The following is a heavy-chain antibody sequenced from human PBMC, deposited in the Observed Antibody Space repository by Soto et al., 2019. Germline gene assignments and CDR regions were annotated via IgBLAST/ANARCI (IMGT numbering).Heavy chain of an antibody. CDR3: ASSNTVVVPAAMRGYYYYGMDV. CDR1: GFTFSSYS. V-gene: IGHV3-21*01. D-gene: IGHD2-2*01. CDR2: ISSSSSYI. Sequence: GESLKISCAASGFTFSSYSMNWVRQAPGKGLEWVSSISSSSSYIYYADSVKGRFTISRDNAKNSLYLQMNSLRAEDTAVYYCASSNTVVVPAAMRGYYYYGMDVWGQGTTVTVSS. J-gene: IGHJ6*02.